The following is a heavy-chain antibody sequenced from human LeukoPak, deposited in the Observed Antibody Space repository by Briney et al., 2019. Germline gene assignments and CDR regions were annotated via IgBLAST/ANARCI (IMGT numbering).Heavy chain of an antibody. CDR3: ARGGGLDV. V-gene: IGHV3-7*03. Sequence: GGSLRLSCAACGFTFSSYWMNCARQAPGKGLEWVASINHNGNVNYYVDSVKGRFTISRDNAKNSLYLQMSNLRAEDTAMYFCARGGGLDVWGQGATVTVSS. J-gene: IGHJ6*02. D-gene: IGHD3-16*01. CDR2: INHNGNVN. CDR1: GFTFSSYW.